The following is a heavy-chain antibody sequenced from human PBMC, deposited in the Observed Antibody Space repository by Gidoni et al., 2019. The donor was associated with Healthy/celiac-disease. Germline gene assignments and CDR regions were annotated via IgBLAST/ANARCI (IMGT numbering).Heavy chain of an antibody. CDR3: ARIDYGRFDP. V-gene: IGHV5-51*01. CDR1: GYSFSSYW. D-gene: IGHD3-10*01. Sequence: QPVQSGAEVHKPGAPVTFSSYVTGYSFSSYWIGWVRQMPGKGLEWMGIIYPGDSDTRYSPSFQGQVTISADKSISTAYLQWSSLKASDTAMYYCARIDYGRFDPWGQGTLVTVSS. CDR2: IYPGDSDT. J-gene: IGHJ5*02.